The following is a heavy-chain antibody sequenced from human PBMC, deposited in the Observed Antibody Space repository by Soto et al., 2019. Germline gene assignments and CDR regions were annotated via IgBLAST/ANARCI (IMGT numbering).Heavy chain of an antibody. CDR1: GGTFSSYT. D-gene: IGHD4-17*01. V-gene: IGHV1-69*02. CDR3: AGPLRETTDAFDI. CDR2: IIPILGIA. J-gene: IGHJ3*02. Sequence: QVQLVQSGAEVKKPGSSVKVSCKASGGTFSSYTISWVRQAPGQGLEWMGRIIPILGIANYAQKFQGRVTITADKSTSTAYMELSSLRSEDTAVYYCAGPLRETTDAFDIWGQGTMVTVSS.